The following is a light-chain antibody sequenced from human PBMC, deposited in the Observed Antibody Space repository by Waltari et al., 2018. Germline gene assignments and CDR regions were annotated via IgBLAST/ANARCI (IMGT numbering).Light chain of an antibody. J-gene: IGLJ3*02. CDR1: SSDVGGYNY. V-gene: IGLV2-11*01. CDR3: CSYAGRYTWV. CDR2: DVS. Sequence: QSALTQPRSVSGSPGQSVTISCTGTSSDVGGYNYVSWFQQHPGKAPKLMIHDVSKRPSGVPDRFSGSKAGNTASLTISGLHADDETDYYFCSYAGRYTWVFGGGTKLTVL.